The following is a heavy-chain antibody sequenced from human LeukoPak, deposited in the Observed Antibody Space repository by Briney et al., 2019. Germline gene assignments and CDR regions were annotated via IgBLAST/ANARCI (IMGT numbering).Heavy chain of an antibody. D-gene: IGHD5-12*01. V-gene: IGHV1-69*01. J-gene: IGHJ4*02. CDR2: IIPIFGTA. CDR1: GGTFRSYE. Sequence: ASEQVSCKASGGTFRSYESRGVGQAPGQGLEWMGGIIPIFGTANYAQKFQGRVTITADESTSTAYMELSSLRSEDTAVYYCARAGRGYSGYVHFDYWGQGTLVTVSA. CDR3: ARAGRGYSGYVHFDY.